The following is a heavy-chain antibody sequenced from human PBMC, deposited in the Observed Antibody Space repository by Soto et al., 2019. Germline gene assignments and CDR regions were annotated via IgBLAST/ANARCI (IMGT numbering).Heavy chain of an antibody. CDR2: ISAYNGNT. D-gene: IGHD6-19*01. Sequence: ASVKVSCKASGYTFTSYGINWVRQAPGQGLEWMGWISAYNGNTNYAQKLQGRVTMTTDTSTSTAYMELRSLRSDDTAVYYCARAEGSGRYVGYWYFDLWGRGTLVTVSS. J-gene: IGHJ2*01. CDR3: ARAEGSGRYVGYWYFDL. V-gene: IGHV1-18*01. CDR1: GYTFTSYG.